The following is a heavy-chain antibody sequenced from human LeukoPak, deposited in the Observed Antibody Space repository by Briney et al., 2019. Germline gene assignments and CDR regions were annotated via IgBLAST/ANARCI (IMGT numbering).Heavy chain of an antibody. J-gene: IGHJ2*01. CDR3: AKDAPYDSSGYYHVWYFDL. D-gene: IGHD3-22*01. CDR2: IKTDGSAM. Sequence: GGSLRLSCVGSGFTFNDYWIHWVRQAPGKGLVWVSAIKTDGSAMQYADSVKGRFAISRDNSKNTLYLQMNSLRAEDTAVYYCAKDAPYDSSGYYHVWYFDLWGRGTLVTVSS. CDR1: GFTFNDYW. V-gene: IGHV3-74*03.